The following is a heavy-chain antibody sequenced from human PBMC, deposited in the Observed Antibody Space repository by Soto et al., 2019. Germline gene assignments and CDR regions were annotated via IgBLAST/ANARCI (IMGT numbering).Heavy chain of an antibody. Sequence: GGSLILSCAAAGFTFSSYAMSWVRQAPGKGLEWVSAISGSGGSTYYADSVKGRFTISRDNSKNTLYLQMNSLRAEDTAVYYCAKDGFWDDYANYWGQGTLVTVSS. V-gene: IGHV3-23*01. CDR2: ISGSGGST. CDR1: GFTFSSYA. D-gene: IGHD4-17*01. J-gene: IGHJ4*02. CDR3: AKDGFWDDYANY.